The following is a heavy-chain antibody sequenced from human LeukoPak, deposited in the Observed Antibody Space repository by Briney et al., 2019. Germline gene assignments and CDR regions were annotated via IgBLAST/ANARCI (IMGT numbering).Heavy chain of an antibody. CDR2: ISVRGGNT. V-gene: IGHV3-23*01. D-gene: IGHD2-2*01. Sequence: PGGSLRLSCAASGFPFSSYAMNWVRQAPGKGLEWVSLISVRGGNTYYADSVQGRFTISRDNSKNTLYLQMNSLRAEDTAVYYCARDRYCGSTSCSYYYFDYWGQGTLVTVSS. CDR1: GFPFSSYA. J-gene: IGHJ4*02. CDR3: ARDRYCGSTSCSYYYFDY.